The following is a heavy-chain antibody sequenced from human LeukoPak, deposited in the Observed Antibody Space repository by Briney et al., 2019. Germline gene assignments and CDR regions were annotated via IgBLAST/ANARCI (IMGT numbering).Heavy chain of an antibody. Sequence: ASVKVSCKASGYTFTGYYMHWVRQAPGQGLEWMGWINPNSGGTNYAQKFQGRVTMTRDTSISTAYMELSRLRSEDTAVYYCARAVRDGYNPPHFDYWGQGTLVTVSS. D-gene: IGHD5-24*01. J-gene: IGHJ4*02. V-gene: IGHV1-2*02. CDR1: GYTFTGYY. CDR3: ARAVRDGYNPPHFDY. CDR2: INPNSGGT.